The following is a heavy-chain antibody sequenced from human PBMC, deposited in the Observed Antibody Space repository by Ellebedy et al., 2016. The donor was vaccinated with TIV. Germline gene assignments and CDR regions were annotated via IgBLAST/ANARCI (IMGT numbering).Heavy chain of an antibody. Sequence: GESLKISXAASGFTFSSYWVNWVRQAPGKGLEWVANIKQDGSEQYYVDSVKGRFTISRDNSKNTLYLQMNSLRDEDTAVYYCASPYCIGGSCYRSEYFHQWGQGTLVTVSS. CDR3: ASPYCIGGSCYRSEYFHQ. CDR1: GFTFSSYW. J-gene: IGHJ1*01. V-gene: IGHV3-7*01. CDR2: IKQDGSEQ. D-gene: IGHD2-15*01.